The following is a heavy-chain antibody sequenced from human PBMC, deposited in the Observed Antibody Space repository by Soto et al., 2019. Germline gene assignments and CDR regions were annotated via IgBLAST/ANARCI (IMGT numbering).Heavy chain of an antibody. CDR3: ARGMIGGTRRFDP. Sequence: QVQLQESGPGLVKPSGTLSLTCAVSSGSISSNNWWSWVRQPPGKGLEYIGEIYHSGSTNYNPSLKRRITISVDKSKNQFSLNLSSVTAADTAVYYCARGMIGGTRRFDPWGQGTLVTVSS. CDR1: SGSISSNNW. V-gene: IGHV4-4*02. D-gene: IGHD1-1*01. J-gene: IGHJ5*02. CDR2: IYHSGST.